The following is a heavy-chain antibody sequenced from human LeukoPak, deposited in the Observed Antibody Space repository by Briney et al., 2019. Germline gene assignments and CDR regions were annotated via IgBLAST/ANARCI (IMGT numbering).Heavy chain of an antibody. D-gene: IGHD5-18*01. Sequence: PGGSLRLSCAASGFTFSNYGMSWVRQAPGKGLEWVSAISGSGGSTYYADSVKGRFTISRDNSKNTLYLQMNSLRAEDTAVYYCAKDGLYSYGLAPIDYWGQGTLVTVSS. J-gene: IGHJ4*02. CDR3: AKDGLYSYGLAPIDY. V-gene: IGHV3-23*01. CDR1: GFTFSNYG. CDR2: ISGSGGST.